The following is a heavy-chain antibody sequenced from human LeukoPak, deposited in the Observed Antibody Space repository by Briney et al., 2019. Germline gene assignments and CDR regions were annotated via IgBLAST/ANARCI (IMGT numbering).Heavy chain of an antibody. CDR3: ATRGIVGATTSSYFDY. CDR2: SNAGNGDT. V-gene: IGHV1-3*02. CDR1: GYTFTSYA. D-gene: IGHD1-26*01. Sequence: GASVKVSCKASGYTFTSYAVHWVRQAPGQRLEWMGWSNAGNGDTKYSQEFQGRVTITRDTSASTAYMELSSLRSEDMAVYYCATRGIVGATTSSYFDYWGQGTLVTVSS. J-gene: IGHJ4*02.